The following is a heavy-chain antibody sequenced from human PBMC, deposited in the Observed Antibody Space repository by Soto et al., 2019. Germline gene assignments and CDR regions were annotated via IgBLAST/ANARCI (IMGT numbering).Heavy chain of an antibody. CDR1: GGSISSSSYY. CDR2: IYYSGST. J-gene: IGHJ5*02. CDR3: ASLIGGWFDP. V-gene: IGHV4-39*01. D-gene: IGHD1-26*01. Sequence: SETLSLTCTVSGGSISSSSYYWGWIRQPPGKGLEWIGSIYYSGSTYYNPSLKSRVTISVDTSKNQFSLKLSSVTAADTAVYYCASLIGGWFDPWGQGTLVTVSS.